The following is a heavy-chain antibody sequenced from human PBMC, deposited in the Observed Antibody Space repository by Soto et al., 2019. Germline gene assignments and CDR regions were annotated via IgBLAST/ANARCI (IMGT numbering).Heavy chain of an antibody. CDR2: ISSTGSTI. CDR3: ARVSQSFIEYFQH. Sequence: LRLSCADSGFTFSKFEMKWFRQAPWKGLEWISYISSTGSTIHYADSVKGRFTISRDNAKNSLYLQMNSLRVEDTAVYYCARVSQSFIEYFQHWRQGTLVTVSS. CDR1: GFTFSKFE. V-gene: IGHV3-48*03. D-gene: IGHD6-19*01. J-gene: IGHJ1*01.